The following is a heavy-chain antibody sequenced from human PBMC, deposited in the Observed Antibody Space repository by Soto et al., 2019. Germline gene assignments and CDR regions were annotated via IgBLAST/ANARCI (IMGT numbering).Heavy chain of an antibody. Sequence: QMQLVQSGPEVKKPGTSVKVSCKASGFTFTSSAVQWVRQARGQRLEWIGWIVVGSGNTNYAQKFQERVTITRDMATSPAYRELSSLRSEDTAVYYWAAEAGNDANKLFAYWGQGTLVTVSS. CDR1: GFTFTSSA. CDR3: AAEAGNDANKLFAY. V-gene: IGHV1-58*01. J-gene: IGHJ4*02. D-gene: IGHD1-1*01. CDR2: IVVGSGNT.